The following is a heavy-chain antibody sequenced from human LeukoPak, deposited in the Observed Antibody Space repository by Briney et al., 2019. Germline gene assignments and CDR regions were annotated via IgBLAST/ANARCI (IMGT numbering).Heavy chain of an antibody. V-gene: IGHV4-59*08. D-gene: IGHD3-22*01. J-gene: IGHJ3*02. CDR3: ARHDAIISMTVGERPFEI. CDR2: IDFTGSA. Sequence: PSETLSLTCTVSGGSLSSYYWSWIRQPPGKGLEWIGYIDFTGSATYNPSLKSRVTISGDTSKKQSSLNLSSVTAADTAVYYCARHDAIISMTVGERPFEIWGQGTLVTVSS. CDR1: GGSLSSYY.